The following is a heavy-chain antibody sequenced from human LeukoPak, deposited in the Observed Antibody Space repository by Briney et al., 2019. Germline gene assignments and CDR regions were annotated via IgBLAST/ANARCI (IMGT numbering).Heavy chain of an antibody. CDR1: GYTFTSNY. J-gene: IGHJ5*02. D-gene: IGHD3-9*01. V-gene: IGHV1-46*01. CDR3: ARGLLHYDILTGYISPHWFDP. Sequence: ASVKVSCKASGYTFTSNYIHWVRQAPGQGLEWMGMIYPRDGSTSYAQKFQGRVTITADESTSTAYMELSSLRSEDTAVYYCARGLLHYDILTGYISPHWFDPWGQGNPGHRLL. CDR2: IYPRDGST.